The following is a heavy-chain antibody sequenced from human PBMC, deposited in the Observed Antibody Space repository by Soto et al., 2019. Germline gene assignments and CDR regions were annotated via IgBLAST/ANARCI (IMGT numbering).Heavy chain of an antibody. V-gene: IGHV3-23*01. J-gene: IGHJ4*02. CDR1: GFTFSTYT. D-gene: IGHD2-8*01. Sequence: EVQLLEAGGGLVQPGGSLRLSCAASGFTFSTYTMSWVRQAPGKGLEWVSGILGNGGAAFYADSVKGRFTISRDNSHNQLYLQMYTLTAEDTAIYYCAKGRQPDGLCPFHHWGLGTLLTVA. CDR2: ILGNGGAA. CDR3: AKGRQPDGLCPFHH.